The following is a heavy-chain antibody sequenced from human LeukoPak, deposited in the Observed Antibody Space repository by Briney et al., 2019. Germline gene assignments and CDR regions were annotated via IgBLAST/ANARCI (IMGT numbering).Heavy chain of an antibody. Sequence: PGESLRLSCAVSGFKFNTHNLNWVRQAPGKGLEWVGRIRSKTDGGTTDYAAPVKGRFSISRDDSKDTLYLQMNSLKIEDTAVYYCTAPWGSAGYWGQGTLVTVSS. CDR2: IRSKTDGGTT. CDR3: TAPWGSAGY. CDR1: GFKFNTHN. V-gene: IGHV3-15*01. J-gene: IGHJ4*02. D-gene: IGHD3-16*01.